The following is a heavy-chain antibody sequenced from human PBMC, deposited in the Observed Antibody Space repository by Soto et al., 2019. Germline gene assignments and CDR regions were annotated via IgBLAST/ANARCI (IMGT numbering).Heavy chain of an antibody. V-gene: IGHV5-51*01. D-gene: IGHD2-2*01. CDR1: GYSFTSYW. CDR3: ARRRNYCSSTSCQHDAFDS. J-gene: IGHJ3*02. CDR2: IYPGDSDT. Sequence: GESLKISCKGSGYSFTSYWIGWVRQMPGKGLEWMGIIYPGDSDTRYSPSFQGQVTISADKSISTAYLQWSSLKASDTAMYYCARRRNYCSSTSCQHDAFDSWGQGTMVTVSS.